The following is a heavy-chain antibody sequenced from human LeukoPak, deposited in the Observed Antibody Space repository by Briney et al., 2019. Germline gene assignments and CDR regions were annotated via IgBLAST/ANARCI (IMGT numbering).Heavy chain of an antibody. Sequence: AETLSLTCTVPGASISSYYWSWIRRPPGKGLEWIGYIYYSGSTNYNPSLKSPVTISVDTFKNHFSLKQCSVTAAATAVYYCARGRRITMIRGYYFDYWGQGTLVTASS. CDR3: ARGRRITMIRGYYFDY. D-gene: IGHD3-10*01. J-gene: IGHJ4*02. CDR2: IYYSGST. V-gene: IGHV4-59*01. CDR1: GASISSYY.